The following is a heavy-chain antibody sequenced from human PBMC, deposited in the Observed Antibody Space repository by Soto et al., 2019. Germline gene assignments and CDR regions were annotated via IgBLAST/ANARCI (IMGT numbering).Heavy chain of an antibody. D-gene: IGHD4-17*01. CDR1: GGSISSGGYY. Sequence: SETLSLTCTVSGGSISSGGYYWSWIRQHPGKGLEWIGHIYYTGTTSYNPSLNSRVTISLDMSSNQFSLKLRSVTAADTAKYFCARDDSFYGEPGYGMNVWGQGTTVTVSS. J-gene: IGHJ6*02. CDR3: ARDDSFYGEPGYGMNV. V-gene: IGHV4-31*03. CDR2: IYYTGTT.